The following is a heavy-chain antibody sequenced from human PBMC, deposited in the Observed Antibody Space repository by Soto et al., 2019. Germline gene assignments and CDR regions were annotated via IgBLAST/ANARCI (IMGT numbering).Heavy chain of an antibody. D-gene: IGHD6-19*01. CDR2: VVHRGTT. V-gene: IGHV4-4*02. CDR3: ARHIGVTGTRGFDY. J-gene: IGHJ4*02. Sequence: QVQLQESGPGLVKPSGTLSLTCAVSGASISDNNWWSWVRQPPGKGLEWIGEVVHRGTTNHNPSLRSRVTISMDKSKNQISLPLSSGTAADSAVYYCARHIGVTGTRGFDYWGQGTLVTVSS. CDR1: GASISDNNW.